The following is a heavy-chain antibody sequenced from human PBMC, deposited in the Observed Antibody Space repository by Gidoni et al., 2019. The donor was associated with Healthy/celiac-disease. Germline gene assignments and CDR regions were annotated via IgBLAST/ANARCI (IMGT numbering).Heavy chain of an antibody. Sequence: QVQLQESGPGLVKPSETLSLTCTVSGGSSSSYYWSWIRQPPGKGLVWIGYIYYSGSTNYNPSLKRRVTISVDTSKNQFSLKLSSVTAADTAVYYCARDPTGLDSGSYFPFDYWGQGTLVTVSS. CDR2: IYYSGST. CDR3: ARDPTGLDSGSYFPFDY. CDR1: GGSSSSYY. V-gene: IGHV4-59*01. D-gene: IGHD1-26*01. J-gene: IGHJ4*02.